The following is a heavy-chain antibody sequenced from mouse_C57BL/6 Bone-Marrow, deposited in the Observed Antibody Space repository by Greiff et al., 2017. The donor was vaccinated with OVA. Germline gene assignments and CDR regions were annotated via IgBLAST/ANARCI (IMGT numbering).Heavy chain of an antibody. V-gene: IGHV1-76*01. CDR3: ARCPLYGNYDFDY. Sequence: QVQLQQSGAELVRPGASVKLSCKASGYTFTDYYINWVKQRPGQGLEWIARIYPGSGNTYYNEKFKGKATLTAEKSSSTAYMQLSSLTSEDSAVYFCARCPLYGNYDFDYWGQGTTLTVSS. J-gene: IGHJ2*01. CDR1: GYTFTDYY. D-gene: IGHD2-1*01. CDR2: IYPGSGNT.